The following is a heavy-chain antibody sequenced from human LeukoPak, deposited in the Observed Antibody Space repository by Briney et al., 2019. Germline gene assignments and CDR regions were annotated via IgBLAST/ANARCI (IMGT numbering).Heavy chain of an antibody. J-gene: IGHJ5*02. Sequence: GASVKVSCKASGYTFTGCYMHWVRQAPGQGLEWMGWINPNSGGTNYAQKFQGRVTMTRDTSISTAYMELSRLRSDDTAVYYCAKTYSGSYFFDPWGQGTLVTVSS. V-gene: IGHV1-2*02. D-gene: IGHD1-26*01. CDR2: INPNSGGT. CDR1: GYTFTGCY. CDR3: AKTYSGSYFFDP.